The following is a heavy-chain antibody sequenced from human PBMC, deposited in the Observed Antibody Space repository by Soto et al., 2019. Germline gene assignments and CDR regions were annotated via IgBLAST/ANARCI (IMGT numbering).Heavy chain of an antibody. V-gene: IGHV3-23*01. CDR3: AKDGLSDSPSAIDY. CDR1: GFVFSKSG. Sequence: VQLLESGGGFAQPGGSLRLSCAASGFVFSKSGMSWVRQAPGKGLAWVAGIGGSGRNTYYADSVKGRFIISRDNSKNTLFLQRNSLRAEDTAIYYCAKDGLSDSPSAIDYWGQGTLVTVSS. J-gene: IGHJ4*02. D-gene: IGHD6-13*01. CDR2: IGGSGRNT.